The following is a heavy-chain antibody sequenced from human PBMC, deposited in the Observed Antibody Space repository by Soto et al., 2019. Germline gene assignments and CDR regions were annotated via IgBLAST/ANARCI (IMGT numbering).Heavy chain of an antibody. J-gene: IGHJ5*02. V-gene: IGHV4-59*08. Sequence: SETLSLTCTVSGGSISSYYWSWIRQPPGKGLEWIGYIYYSGSTNYNPSLKSRVTISVDTSKNQFSLKLSSVTAADTAVYYCARRGTTRAAAGTYWFDPWGQGTLVTVSS. D-gene: IGHD6-13*01. CDR2: IYYSGST. CDR1: GGSISSYY. CDR3: ARRGTTRAAAGTYWFDP.